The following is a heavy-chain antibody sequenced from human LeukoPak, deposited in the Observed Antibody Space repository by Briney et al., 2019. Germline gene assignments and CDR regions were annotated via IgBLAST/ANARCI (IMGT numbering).Heavy chain of an antibody. V-gene: IGHV4-59*08. CDR2: IYYGGST. CDR1: GGSISSYY. Sequence: AETLSLTCTVSGGSISSYYWSWIRQPPGRGLEWIGYIYYGGSTNYNPSLKSRVTISVDTSKNQFSLKLSSVTAADTAVYYCARRCLFYWYFDLWGRGTLVTVSS. CDR3: ARRCLFYWYFDL. D-gene: IGHD2-2*01. J-gene: IGHJ2*01.